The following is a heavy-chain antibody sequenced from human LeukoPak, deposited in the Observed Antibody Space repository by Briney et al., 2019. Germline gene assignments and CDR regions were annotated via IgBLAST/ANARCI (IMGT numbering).Heavy chain of an antibody. CDR3: ARHLGIAVAGTELDY. CDR1: GGPISSYY. CDR2: IYYSGST. D-gene: IGHD6-19*01. Sequence: SETLSLTCTVSGGPISSYYWSWIRQPPGKGLEWIGYIYYSGSTNYNPSLKSRVTISVDTSKNQVSLKLSSVTAADTAVYYCARHLGIAVAGTELDYWGQGTLVTVSS. J-gene: IGHJ4*02. V-gene: IGHV4-59*08.